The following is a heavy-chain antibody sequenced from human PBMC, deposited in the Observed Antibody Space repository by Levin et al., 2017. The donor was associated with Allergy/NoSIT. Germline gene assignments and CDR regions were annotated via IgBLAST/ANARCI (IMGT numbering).Heavy chain of an antibody. D-gene: IGHD3-16*02. V-gene: IGHV3-30*03. Sequence: GGSLRLSCAASGFTFSSYGMHWVRQAPGKGLEWVAVISYDGSNKYYADSVKGRFTISRDNSKNTLYLQMNSLRAEDTAVYYCATNYVWGSYQGGDWGQGTLVTVSS. CDR2: ISYDGSNK. J-gene: IGHJ4*02. CDR1: GFTFSSYG. CDR3: ATNYVWGSYQGGD.